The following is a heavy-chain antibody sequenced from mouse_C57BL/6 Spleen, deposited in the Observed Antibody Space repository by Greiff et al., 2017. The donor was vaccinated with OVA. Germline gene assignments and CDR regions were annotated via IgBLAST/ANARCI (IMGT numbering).Heavy chain of an antibody. CDR3: ARSGYYDFDY. Sequence: VQLQQSGAELARPGASVKMSCKASGYTFTSYTMHWVEQRPGQGLEWIGYINPSSGYTKYNQKFKDKATLTADKSSSTAYMQLSSLTSEDSAVYYCARSGYYDFDYWGQGTTLTVSS. J-gene: IGHJ2*01. V-gene: IGHV1-4*01. CDR2: INPSSGYT. D-gene: IGHD2-3*01. CDR1: GYTFTSYT.